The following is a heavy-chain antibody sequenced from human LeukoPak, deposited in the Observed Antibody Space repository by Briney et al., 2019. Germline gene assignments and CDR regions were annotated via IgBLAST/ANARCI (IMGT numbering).Heavy chain of an antibody. Sequence: PGGSLRLSCAASGFTFSNYWVGWVRQAPGKGLEWVANIKRDGSEKYYVDSVKGRFTISRDNAKNSLYLQMNSLRAEDTAVYYCARGPNIYSGSYHEGDCYMDVWGKGTTVTVSS. V-gene: IGHV3-7*01. J-gene: IGHJ6*03. D-gene: IGHD1-26*01. CDR2: IKRDGSEK. CDR3: ARGPNIYSGSYHEGDCYMDV. CDR1: GFTFSNYW.